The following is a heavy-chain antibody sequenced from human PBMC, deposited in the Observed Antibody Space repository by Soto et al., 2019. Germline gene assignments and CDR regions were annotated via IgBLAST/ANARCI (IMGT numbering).Heavy chain of an antibody. Sequence: QVHLVESGGGVVQPGTSLRLSCVGSGFTFRSYVIHWVRQAPGKGLEWVALTSYDGSNNFYGDSVKGRFTISRDNSRNXXELXXXXXXLXXXXXXXXARWGTTGGLDVWGQGTLVSVSS. CDR1: GFTFRSYV. J-gene: IGHJ4*02. CDR3: ARWGTTGGLDV. D-gene: IGHD3-16*01. V-gene: IGHV3-30*03. CDR2: TSYDGSNN.